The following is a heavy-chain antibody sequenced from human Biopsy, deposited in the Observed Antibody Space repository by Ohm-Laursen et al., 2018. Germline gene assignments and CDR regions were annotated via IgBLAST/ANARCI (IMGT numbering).Heavy chain of an antibody. CDR1: GFTFGNYA. CDR3: ARPNLREWELHNAFDI. CDR2: ISGSGATP. Sequence: SLRLSCAASGFTFGNYAMSWVRQAPGKGLEWLSTISGSGATPYYADSVKGRFTISRDNSKNTLYLQMNSLRAEDTAVYYCARPNLREWELHNAFDIWGQGTMVTVSS. V-gene: IGHV3-23*01. J-gene: IGHJ3*02. D-gene: IGHD1-26*01.